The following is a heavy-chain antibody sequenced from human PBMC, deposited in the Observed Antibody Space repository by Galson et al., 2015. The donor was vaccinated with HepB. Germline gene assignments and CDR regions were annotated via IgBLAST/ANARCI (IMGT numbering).Heavy chain of an antibody. J-gene: IGHJ4*02. CDR1: GFTFSSYA. D-gene: IGHD1-7*01. V-gene: IGHV3-23*01. CDR2: ISGSGGST. Sequence: SLRLSCAASGFTFSSYAMSWVRQAPGKGLEWVSAISGSGGSTYYADSVKGRFTISRDNSKNTLYLQMNSLRAEDTAVYYCAKVTLYNWNYLPLDYWGQGTLVTVSS. CDR3: AKVTLYNWNYLPLDY.